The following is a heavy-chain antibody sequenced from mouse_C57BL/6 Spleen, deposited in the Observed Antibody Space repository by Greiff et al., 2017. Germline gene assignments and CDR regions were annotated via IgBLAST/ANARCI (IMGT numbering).Heavy chain of an antibody. Sequence: VQLQQSGAELVRPGASVTLSCKASGYTFTDYEMHWVKQTPVHGLEWIGAIDPETGGTAYNQKFKGKAILTADKASSTAYMELRSQTSEDSAVYYCTRPLDWDWGQGTTLTVSS. J-gene: IGHJ2*01. CDR1: GYTFTDYE. CDR3: TRPLDWD. D-gene: IGHD2-4*01. CDR2: IDPETGGT. V-gene: IGHV1-15*01.